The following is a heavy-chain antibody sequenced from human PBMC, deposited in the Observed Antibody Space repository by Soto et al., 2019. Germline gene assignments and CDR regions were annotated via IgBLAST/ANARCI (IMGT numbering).Heavy chain of an antibody. CDR1: GGSISSGGYY. D-gene: IGHD2-15*01. V-gene: IGHV4-31*03. Sequence: QVQLQESGPGLVKPSQTLSLTCTVSGGSISSGGYYWSWIRQHPGKGLEWIGYIYYSENTHYNPSLKSRVSMSEDKSKNQFSLKLNSVTAADTAVYYCARGGSKDLSFDSWGQGTLVTFSS. J-gene: IGHJ4*02. CDR2: IYYSENT. CDR3: ARGGSKDLSFDS.